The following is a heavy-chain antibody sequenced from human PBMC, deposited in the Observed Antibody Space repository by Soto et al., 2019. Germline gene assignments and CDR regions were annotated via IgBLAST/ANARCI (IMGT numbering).Heavy chain of an antibody. CDR2: IYYSGST. V-gene: IGHV4-59*01. Sequence: SETLSLTCTVSGGSISSYYWSWIRQPPGKGLEWIGYIYYSGSTDYNPSLKSRVSISVDTSKNQFSLKLSSVTAADTAMYYCARVAGFCSTTSCWNYYYYMDVWGKGTTVTVSS. CDR1: GGSISSYY. J-gene: IGHJ6*03. CDR3: ARVAGFCSTTSCWNYYYYMDV. D-gene: IGHD2-2*01.